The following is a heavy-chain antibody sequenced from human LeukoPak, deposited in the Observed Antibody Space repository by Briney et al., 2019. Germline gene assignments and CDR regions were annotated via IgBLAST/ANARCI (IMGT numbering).Heavy chain of an antibody. CDR3: ARKSGSSGYPFDY. Sequence: GGSLRLSCAASGFSFSSYSMNWVRQAPGKGLEWVSYITGTSSTMYYAGGVKGRFAISRDNVKNSLYLQMNSLRAEDTAVYYCARKSGSSGYPFDYWGQGTLVTVSS. D-gene: IGHD3-22*01. CDR1: GFSFSSYS. CDR2: ITGTSSTM. J-gene: IGHJ4*02. V-gene: IGHV3-48*01.